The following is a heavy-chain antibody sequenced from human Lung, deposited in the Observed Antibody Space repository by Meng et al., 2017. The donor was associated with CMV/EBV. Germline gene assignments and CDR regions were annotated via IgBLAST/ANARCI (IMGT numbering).Heavy chain of an antibody. D-gene: IGHD3-3*01. Sequence: QVQLQESGPGLVKPSQTLSLPCTVPGGSISSGSYYWSWIRQPAGKGLEWIGRIYTSGSTNYNPSLKSRVTISVDTSKNQFSLKLSSVTAADTAVYYCARAKRYYDFWSGYYFDYWGQGTLVTVAS. J-gene: IGHJ4*02. CDR2: IYTSGST. V-gene: IGHV4-61*02. CDR1: GGSISSGSYY. CDR3: ARAKRYYDFWSGYYFDY.